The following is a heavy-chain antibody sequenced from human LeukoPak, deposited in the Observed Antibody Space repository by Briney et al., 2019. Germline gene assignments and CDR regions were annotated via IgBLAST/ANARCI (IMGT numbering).Heavy chain of an antibody. Sequence: SETLSLTCTVSGYSISNGYYWDWIRQPPGRGLEWIGNIYRSGSTSYNPSLKSRVTISVDTSKNQFSLKVNSVTAADTAVYYCARRRSSGWFYYWGQGTLVTVSS. CDR3: ARRRSSGWFYY. J-gene: IGHJ4*02. V-gene: IGHV4-38-2*02. D-gene: IGHD6-19*01. CDR2: IYRSGST. CDR1: GYSISNGYY.